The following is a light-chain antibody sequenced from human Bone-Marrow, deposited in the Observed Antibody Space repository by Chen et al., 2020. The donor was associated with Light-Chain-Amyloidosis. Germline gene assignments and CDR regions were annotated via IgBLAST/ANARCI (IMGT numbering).Light chain of an antibody. CDR3: SSYTSSSTLV. CDR2: DVS. J-gene: IGLJ3*02. CDR1: SSDVGGYNY. V-gene: IGLV2-14*01. Sequence: QSALTQPASVSGSPGQSITISCTGTSSDVGGYNYVSWYQQHPGKAPKLMIYDVSNRPSGVSNRVSGSTSGNTASLTISGLQAEDEADYYCSSYTSSSTLVFGGGTKLTVL.